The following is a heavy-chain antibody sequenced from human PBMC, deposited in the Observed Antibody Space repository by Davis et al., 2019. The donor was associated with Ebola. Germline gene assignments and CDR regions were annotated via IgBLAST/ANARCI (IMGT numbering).Heavy chain of an antibody. CDR2: ISDSGTT. CDR3: ARLGMPPTGTAPVFDY. V-gene: IGHV4-59*08. D-gene: IGHD1-1*01. CDR1: GGSINPDY. J-gene: IGHJ4*02. Sequence: PAGSLSLSCTVSGGSINPDYWSWIRQPPGERPEFLRYISDSGTTNYNPSLKSRVSISVDASKNQFFLRLESLPAADTAVYFCARLGMPPTGTAPVFDYWGQGSLVTVSS.